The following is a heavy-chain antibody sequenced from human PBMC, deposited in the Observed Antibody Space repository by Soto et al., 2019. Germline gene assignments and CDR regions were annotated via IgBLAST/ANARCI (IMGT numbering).Heavy chain of an antibody. Sequence: SETLSLTCAVYGGSFSGYYSSWIRQPPGKGLEWIGEINHSGSTNYNPSLKSRVTISVDTSKNQFSLKLSSVTAADTAVYYCARGVYDFWSGSGLYYMDVWGKGTTVTVSS. CDR3: ARGVYDFWSGSGLYYMDV. J-gene: IGHJ6*03. CDR1: GGSFSGYY. CDR2: INHSGST. D-gene: IGHD3-3*01. V-gene: IGHV4-34*01.